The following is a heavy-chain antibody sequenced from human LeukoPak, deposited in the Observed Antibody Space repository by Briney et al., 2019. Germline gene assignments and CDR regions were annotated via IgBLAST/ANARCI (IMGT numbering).Heavy chain of an antibody. D-gene: IGHD4-23*01. V-gene: IGHV3-21*01. CDR1: GFTFSSYS. J-gene: IGHJ6*02. CDR2: ISSSSSYT. CDR3: ARDPMTTVVTPGYYYYYGMDV. Sequence: PGGSLRLSCAASGFTFSSYSMNWVRQAPGKGLEWVSSISSSSSYTYYADSVKGRFTISRDNAKNSLYLQMNSLRAEDTAVYYCARDPMTTVVTPGYYYYYGMDVWGQGTTVTVSS.